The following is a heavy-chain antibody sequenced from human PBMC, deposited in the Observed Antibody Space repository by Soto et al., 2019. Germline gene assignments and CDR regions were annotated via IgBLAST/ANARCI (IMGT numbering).Heavy chain of an antibody. CDR3: ARSDYGDYEMFDY. D-gene: IGHD4-17*01. V-gene: IGHV3-33*01. J-gene: IGHJ4*02. Sequence: PGGSLRLSCAASGFTFSSYGMHWVRQAPGKGLEWVAVIWYDGSNKYYADSVKGRFTISRDNSKNTLYLQMNSLRAEDTAVYYCARSDYGDYEMFDYWGQGTLVTVSS. CDR2: IWYDGSNK. CDR1: GFTFSSYG.